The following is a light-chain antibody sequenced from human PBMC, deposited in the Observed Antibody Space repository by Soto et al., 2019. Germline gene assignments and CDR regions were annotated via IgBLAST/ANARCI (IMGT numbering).Light chain of an antibody. Sequence: QLVLTQSPSASASLGASVKLTCTLSSGHSSYAIAWHQKQPGKAPRYLMDLNNDGSHTKGDGIPDRFSGSSSGAERYLIISSLQSEDEADYYCQTCGTGFQVFGGGTKLTVL. V-gene: IGLV4-69*01. CDR1: SGHSSYA. CDR2: LNNDGSH. J-gene: IGLJ2*01. CDR3: QTCGTGFQV.